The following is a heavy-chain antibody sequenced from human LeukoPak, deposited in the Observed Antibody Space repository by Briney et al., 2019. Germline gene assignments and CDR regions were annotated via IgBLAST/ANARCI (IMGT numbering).Heavy chain of an antibody. CDR2: ISGSGGST. D-gene: IGHD3-22*01. J-gene: IGHJ4*02. V-gene: IGHV3-23*01. Sequence: GGSLRLSCAASGFTFSSYAMIWVRQAPGKGLEWVSVISGSGGSTYYADSVKGRFTISRDNSKNTLYLQMNSLRAEDTAVYYCAKVLYYYDSSGYPYFDYWGQGTLVTVSS. CDR1: GFTFSSYA. CDR3: AKVLYYYDSSGYPYFDY.